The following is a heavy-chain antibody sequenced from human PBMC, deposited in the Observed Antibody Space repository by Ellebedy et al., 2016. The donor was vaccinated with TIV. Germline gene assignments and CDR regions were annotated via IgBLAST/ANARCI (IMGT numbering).Heavy chain of an antibody. CDR1: GGTFSSYA. J-gene: IGHJ6*02. CDR3: ARDRDSSSWYFGGYYYYGMDV. V-gene: IGHV1-69*04. Sequence: AASVKVSCKASGGTFSSYAISWVRQAPGQGLEWMGRIIPILGIANYAQKFQGRVTNTADKSTSTAYMELRSLRSEDTAVYYCARDRDSSSWYFGGYYYYGMDVWGQGTTVTVSS. CDR2: IIPILGIA. D-gene: IGHD6-13*01.